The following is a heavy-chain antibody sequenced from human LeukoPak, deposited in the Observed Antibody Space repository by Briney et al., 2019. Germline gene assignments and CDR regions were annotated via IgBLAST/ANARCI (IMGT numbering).Heavy chain of an antibody. V-gene: IGHV4-34*01. J-gene: IGHJ5*02. CDR1: GESFSGYY. CDR2: VNHSGST. Sequence: SETLSLTCAVYGESFSGYYWSWIRQPPGRGLEWIGEVNHSGSTNNNPTLKSRVTISVDTSKNQFSLKLSSVTAADTAVYYCARRSDYDILTGYSNSRFDPWGQGTLVTVSS. CDR3: ARRSDYDILTGYSNSRFDP. D-gene: IGHD3-9*01.